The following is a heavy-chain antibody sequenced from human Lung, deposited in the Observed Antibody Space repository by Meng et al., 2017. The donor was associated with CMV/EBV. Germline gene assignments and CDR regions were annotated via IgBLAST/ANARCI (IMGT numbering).Heavy chain of an antibody. CDR3: ARDVSPRSSAYFAIYYFYALEV. V-gene: IGHV3-21*01. CDR1: GFTFSSYS. D-gene: IGHD2-21*01. Sequence: GESLKISCAASGFTFSSYSMNWVRQAPGKGLEWVSSISNSGAYIYYADSVKGRFTISRDNAQNSLFLYMNSLRAEDSAVYYCARDVSPRSSAYFAIYYFYALEVWGQGTXVTVYS. J-gene: IGHJ6*02. CDR2: ISNSGAYI.